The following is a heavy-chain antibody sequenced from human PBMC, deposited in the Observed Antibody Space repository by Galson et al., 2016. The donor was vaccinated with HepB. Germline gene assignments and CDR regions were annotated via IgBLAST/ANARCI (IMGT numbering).Heavy chain of an antibody. CDR1: GASISSSSYY. CDR3: ARVPASTRFDY. J-gene: IGHJ4*02. D-gene: IGHD3-3*02. Sequence: SETLSLTCSVSGASISSSSYYWGWIRQPPGKGLEWIASISYSGSTPYYYPSLERRVTISIDTSKNQLSLKLNSVTAADTAVYYCARVPASTRFDYWGQGTLVTVSS. V-gene: IGHV4-39*07. CDR2: ISYSGSTP.